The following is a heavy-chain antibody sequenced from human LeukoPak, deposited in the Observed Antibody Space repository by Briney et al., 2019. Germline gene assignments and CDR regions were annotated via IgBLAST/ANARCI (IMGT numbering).Heavy chain of an antibody. V-gene: IGHV4-38-2*01. Sequence: SETLSLTSAVSGFSISSGYCWGWIRPPPGKGLEWIGSIFHGGSTYYNPSLKSRVTISVDTSKNQFSLKLSSVTAADTAFYYCARKIFTNNYHFATWGQGTLFTVSS. CDR2: IFHGGST. CDR1: GFSISSGYC. D-gene: IGHD1-1*01. CDR3: ARKIFTNNYHFAT. J-gene: IGHJ4*02.